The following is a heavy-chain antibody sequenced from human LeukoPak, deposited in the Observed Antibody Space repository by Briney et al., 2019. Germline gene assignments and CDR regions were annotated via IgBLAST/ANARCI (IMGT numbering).Heavy chain of an antibody. CDR2: TRNKANSYTT. Sequence: GGSLRLSCAASGFTFSDHYMDWVRQAPGKGLEWVGRTRNKANSYTTEYAASVKGRFTISRDDSKNSLHLQMNSLRAEDTAVYYCARVITMVRGVIFVAPNYFDYWGQGTLVTVSS. V-gene: IGHV3-72*01. CDR1: GFTFSDHY. D-gene: IGHD3-10*01. CDR3: ARVITMVRGVIFVAPNYFDY. J-gene: IGHJ4*02.